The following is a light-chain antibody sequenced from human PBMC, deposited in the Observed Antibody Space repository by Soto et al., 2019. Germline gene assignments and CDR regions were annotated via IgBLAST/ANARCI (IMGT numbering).Light chain of an antibody. CDR2: EVS. V-gene: IGLV2-14*01. J-gene: IGLJ3*02. Sequence: QSALTQPASVSGSPGQSITISCTGTSSDVGGYNYVSWYQQHPGKAPKLMIYEVSNRPSGDSNRFSGSKSGNTASLTISGLQAEDEADYYCSSYTSSSVWVFGGGTKLTVL. CDR3: SSYTSSSVWV. CDR1: SSDVGGYNY.